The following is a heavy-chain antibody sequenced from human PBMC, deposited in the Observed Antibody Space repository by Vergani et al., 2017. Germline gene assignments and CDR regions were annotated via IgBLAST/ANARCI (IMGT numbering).Heavy chain of an antibody. CDR2: IYPGDSDT. CDR1: GYSFTSYW. CDR3: ARHENCYDSSGYRVSWWELGAFDI. D-gene: IGHD3-22*01. Sequence: EVQLVQSGAEVKKPGESLTISCTGSGYSFTSYWIGWVRQMPGKGLEWMGIIYPGDSDTRYSPSFQGQVTISADKSISTAYLQWSSLKASDTTMYYCARHENCYDSSGYRVSWWELGAFDIWGQGTMVTVSS. V-gene: IGHV5-51*01. J-gene: IGHJ3*02.